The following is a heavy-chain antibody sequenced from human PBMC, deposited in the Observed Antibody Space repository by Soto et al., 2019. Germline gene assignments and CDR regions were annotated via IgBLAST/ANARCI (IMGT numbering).Heavy chain of an antibody. V-gene: IGHV5-51*07. J-gene: IGHJ4*01. Sequence: RYRAGSWHKKTGKGLEWMGINHPGDSDTKYSPSFQGQVTIQADKSISTAYLQWSSLKASDTAMYYYARRDYYDSSGQMDYWGHGTLVTVSS. CDR3: ARRDYYDSSGQMDY. CDR1: RYR. D-gene: IGHD3-22*01. CDR2: NHPGDSDT.